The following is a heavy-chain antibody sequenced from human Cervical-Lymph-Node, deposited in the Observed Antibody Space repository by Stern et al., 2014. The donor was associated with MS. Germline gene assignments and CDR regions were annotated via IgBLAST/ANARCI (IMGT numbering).Heavy chain of an antibody. V-gene: IGHV1-69*01. CDR3: ASPLTATSVPFGYYGMDV. D-gene: IGHD4-17*01. CDR1: GGTFSNYA. J-gene: IGHJ6*02. Sequence: VQLVESGAEVKKPGPSVKVSCNASGGTFSNYATRWVRQAPAQGLEWMGGIVPLFGKPNYAQKFQGRVTITAAASTRTSYVDLRSLRSEDTAVYYCASPLTATSVPFGYYGMDVWGQGTTVTVS. CDR2: IVPLFGKP.